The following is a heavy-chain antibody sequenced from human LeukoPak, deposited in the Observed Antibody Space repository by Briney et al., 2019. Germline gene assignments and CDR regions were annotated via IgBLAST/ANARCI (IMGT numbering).Heavy chain of an antibody. D-gene: IGHD6-19*01. CDR1: GGTFSSYA. J-gene: IGHJ4*02. V-gene: IGHV1-69*04. CDR2: IIPILGIA. CDR3: ARDRRSSGDCFDY. Sequence: GSSVKVSCKASGGTFSSYAISWVRQAPGQGLEWMGRIIPILGIANYAQKFQGRVTITADKSTSTAYMELSSLRSEDTAVYYCARDRRSSGDCFDYWGQGTLVTVSS.